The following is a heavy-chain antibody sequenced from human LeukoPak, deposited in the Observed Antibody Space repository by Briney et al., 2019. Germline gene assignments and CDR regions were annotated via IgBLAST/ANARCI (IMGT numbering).Heavy chain of an antibody. CDR3: ARQESDYYDSSGYYGFDY. CDR1: GGSISSGDYY. D-gene: IGHD3-22*01. Sequence: PSETLSLTCTVSGGSISSGDYYWSWIRQPPGKGLEWIGYIYYSGSTYYNPSLKSRVTISVDTSKNQFSLKLSSVTAADTAVYYCARQESDYYDSSGYYGFDYWGQGTLVTVSS. J-gene: IGHJ4*02. CDR2: IYYSGST. V-gene: IGHV4-30-4*01.